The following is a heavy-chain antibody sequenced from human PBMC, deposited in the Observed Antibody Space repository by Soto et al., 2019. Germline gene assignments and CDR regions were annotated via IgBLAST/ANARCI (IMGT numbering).Heavy chain of an antibody. D-gene: IGHD2-15*01. CDR2: INHSGST. CDR1: GGSFSGYY. V-gene: IGHV4-34*01. Sequence: PSETLSLTCAVYGGSFSGYYWRRIRKPPGKGMERIGEINHSGSTNYNPSLKTQVTISVDTSKTQFSLKLISVTAADSAVYYCVRACIGRSCYSAFDIWGQATIVTVSS. CDR3: VRACIGRSCYSAFDI. J-gene: IGHJ3*02.